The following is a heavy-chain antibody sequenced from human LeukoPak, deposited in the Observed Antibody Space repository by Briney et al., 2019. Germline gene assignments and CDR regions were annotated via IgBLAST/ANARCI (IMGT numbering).Heavy chain of an antibody. D-gene: IGHD4-11*01. J-gene: IGHJ6*03. CDR3: AKEAVTPPYYYYYYYMDV. Sequence: GSLRLSCAASGFTFSSYAMSWVRQAPGKGLEWVSAISGSGGSTYYADSVKGRFTISRDNSKNTLYLQMNSLRAEDTAVYYCAKEAVTPPYYYYYYYMDVWGKGTTVTVSS. V-gene: IGHV3-23*01. CDR1: GFTFSSYA. CDR2: ISGSGGST.